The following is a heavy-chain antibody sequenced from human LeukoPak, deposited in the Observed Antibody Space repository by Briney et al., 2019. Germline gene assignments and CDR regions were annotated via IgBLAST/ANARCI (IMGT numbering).Heavy chain of an antibody. J-gene: IGHJ6*03. V-gene: IGHV4-61*02. CDR2: IYTSGST. CDR3: ARDQGQGYYYYYMDV. CDR1: GGSISSGSYY. Sequence: ASQTLSLTRTVSGGSISSGSYYWSWIRQPAGKGLEWIGRIYTSGSTNYNPSLKSRVTISVDTSKNQFSLKLSSVTAADTAVYYCARDQGQGYYYYYMDVWGKGTTVTVSS.